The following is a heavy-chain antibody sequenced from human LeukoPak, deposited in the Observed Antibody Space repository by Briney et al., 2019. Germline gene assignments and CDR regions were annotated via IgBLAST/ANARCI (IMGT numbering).Heavy chain of an antibody. Sequence: PPETVSLIDTGSGDPKSSALSISLRQPPGKGLEWIGYIYYSGSSNYNPSPKSRVTFSVDTSKSQLSLKLTSVTAADPAVYYCARMLPGAGRRAFNLWGPGKMVFVSS. J-gene: IGHJ3*01. D-gene: IGHD6-13*01. CDR2: IYYSGSS. CDR1: GDPKSSAL. CDR3: ARMLPGAGRRAFNL. V-gene: IGHV4-59*08.